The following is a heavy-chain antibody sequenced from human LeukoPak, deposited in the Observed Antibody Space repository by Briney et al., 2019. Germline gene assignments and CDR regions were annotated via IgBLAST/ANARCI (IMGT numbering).Heavy chain of an antibody. J-gene: IGHJ4*02. CDR2: IPNDGSKT. CDR3: ARAPFQLH. Sequence: GRSLRLSCAASGFSFSSYAMHWVRQAPGKGLEWVAAIPNDGSKTYYADSVKGRFTISRDNAKNSLYLQMNSLRAEDTAVYYCARAPFQLHWGQGTLVTVSS. CDR1: GFSFSSYA. V-gene: IGHV3-30-3*01. D-gene: IGHD4-23*01.